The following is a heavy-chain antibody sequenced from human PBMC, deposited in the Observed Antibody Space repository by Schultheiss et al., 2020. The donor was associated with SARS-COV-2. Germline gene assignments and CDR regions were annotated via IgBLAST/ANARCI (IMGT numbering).Heavy chain of an antibody. CDR2: IYLGGTT. CDR1: GFTFSSYE. CDR3: ARYVSSGLWYFDL. J-gene: IGHJ2*01. D-gene: IGHD3-16*01. Sequence: GGSLRLSCAASGFTFSSYEMNWVRQTPGKGLEWVSVIYLGGTTYYADSVKGRFTMSRDNSKNMVYLQMNSLSAEDTAVYYCARYVSSGLWYFDLWGRGTLVTVSS. V-gene: IGHV3-53*01.